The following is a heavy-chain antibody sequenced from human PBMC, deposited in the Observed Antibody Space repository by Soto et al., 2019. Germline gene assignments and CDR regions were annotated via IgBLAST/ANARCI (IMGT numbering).Heavy chain of an antibody. CDR1: GFTFSSYG. CDR3: ARDGYCSGGSCYSVPVFDY. CDR2: IWYDGSNK. Sequence: QVQLVESGGGVVQPGRYLRLSCAESGFTFSSYGMHWVRQAPGKGLEWVAVIWYDGSNKYYADSVKGRFTISRDNSKNTLYLQMNSLRAEDTAVYYCARDGYCSGGSCYSVPVFDYWGQGTLVTVSS. J-gene: IGHJ4*02. V-gene: IGHV3-33*01. D-gene: IGHD2-15*01.